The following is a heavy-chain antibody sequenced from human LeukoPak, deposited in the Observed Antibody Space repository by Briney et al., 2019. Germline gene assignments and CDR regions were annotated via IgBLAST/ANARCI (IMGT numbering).Heavy chain of an antibody. CDR1: GGSISSSSYY. CDR2: IYYSGST. CDR3: ARGYDSSGYPFDY. Sequence: PSETLSLTCTVSGGSISSSSYYWGWIRQPPGKGLEWIGSIYYSGSTYYNPSLKSRVTISVDTSKNQFSLKLSSVTAADTAVYYCARGYDSSGYPFDYWGQGTLVTVSS. J-gene: IGHJ4*02. V-gene: IGHV4-39*01. D-gene: IGHD3-22*01.